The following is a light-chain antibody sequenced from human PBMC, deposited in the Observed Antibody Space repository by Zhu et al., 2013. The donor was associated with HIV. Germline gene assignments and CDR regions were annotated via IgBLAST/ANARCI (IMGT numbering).Light chain of an antibody. CDR1: QSVGSN. J-gene: IGKJ4*01. Sequence: DIVMTQFPGTLSVSPGETATLSCRASQSVGSNLAWYQQKPGQAPRLLISGTSNRATGIPDRFSGSGSGTDFTLSISSLEPEDFAVYYCQQYGKSPLTFGGGTTVEIK. CDR3: QQYGKSPLT. CDR2: GTS. V-gene: IGKV3-20*01.